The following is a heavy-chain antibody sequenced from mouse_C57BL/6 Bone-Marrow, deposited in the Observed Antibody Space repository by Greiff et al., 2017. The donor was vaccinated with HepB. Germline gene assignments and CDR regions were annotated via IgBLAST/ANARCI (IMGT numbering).Heavy chain of an antibody. CDR3: ETWFAY. CDR2: IYPRSGNT. J-gene: IGHJ3*01. V-gene: IGHV1-81*01. CDR1: GYTFTSYG. Sequence: VNVVESGAELARPGASVKLSCKASGYTFTSYGISWVKQRTGQGLEWIGEIYPRSGNTYYNEKFKGKATLTADKSSSTAYMELRSLTSEDSAVYFCETWFAYWGQGTLVTVSA.